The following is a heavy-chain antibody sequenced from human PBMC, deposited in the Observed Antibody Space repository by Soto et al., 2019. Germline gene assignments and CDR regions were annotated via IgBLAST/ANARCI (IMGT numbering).Heavy chain of an antibody. D-gene: IGHD4-17*01. CDR3: ARKEMTTLPNFGY. V-gene: IGHV1-2*02. CDR1: GYTFTTYY. CDR2: INPNSGMT. Sequence: ASVKVSCKASGYTFTTYYLHWVRQAPGQDLEWMGWINPNSGMTNSAQKFQGRVTMTRDTSITTAYMELSRLNSDDTAVYYCARKEMTTLPNFGYWGQGTRVTLSS. J-gene: IGHJ4*02.